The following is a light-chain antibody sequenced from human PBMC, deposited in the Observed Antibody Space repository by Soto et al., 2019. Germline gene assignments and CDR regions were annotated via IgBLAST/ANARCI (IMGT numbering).Light chain of an antibody. Sequence: QSALTQPASVSGSPGQSITISCTGTSSDVGGYNYVSWYQQHPGKAPKLMIYDVNNRPSGVSNRFSGSKSGNTASLPISGLQAEDEADYYCSSYTSSSTLVFGGGTKLTVL. J-gene: IGLJ2*01. CDR2: DVN. CDR3: SSYTSSSTLV. CDR1: SSDVGGYNY. V-gene: IGLV2-14*01.